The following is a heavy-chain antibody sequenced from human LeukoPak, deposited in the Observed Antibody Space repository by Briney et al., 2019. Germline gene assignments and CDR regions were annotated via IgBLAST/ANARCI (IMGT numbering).Heavy chain of an antibody. CDR2: ISAYNGNT. J-gene: IGHJ5*02. Sequence: ASVKLSCKASGYTFTSYGISWVRQAPGQGLEWMGWISAYNGNTNYAQKLQGRVTMTTDTSTSTAYMELRSLRSDDTAVYYCARCPRYYYDSSGSYGDWFDHWGQGTLVTVSS. V-gene: IGHV1-18*01. CDR1: GYTFTSYG. CDR3: ARCPRYYYDSSGSYGDWFDH. D-gene: IGHD3-22*01.